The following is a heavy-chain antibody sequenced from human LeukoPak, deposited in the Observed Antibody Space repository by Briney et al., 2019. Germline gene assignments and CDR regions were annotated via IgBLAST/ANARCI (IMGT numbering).Heavy chain of an antibody. CDR1: GGSISSSSYY. D-gene: IGHD6-19*01. V-gene: IGHV4-39*07. CDR2: IYYSGST. J-gene: IGHJ4*02. CDR3: ARDFPTSRTAVAGKEY. Sequence: PSETLSLTCTVSGGSISSSSYYWGWIRQPPGKGLEWIGSIYYSGSTYYNPSLKSRVTISVDTSKNQFSLKLSSVTAADTAVYYCARDFPTSRTAVAGKEYWGQGTLVTVSS.